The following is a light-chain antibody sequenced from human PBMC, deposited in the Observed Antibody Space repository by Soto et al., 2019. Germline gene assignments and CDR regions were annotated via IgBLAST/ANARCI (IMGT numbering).Light chain of an antibody. CDR1: ESVSSN. CDR3: QQYFNLPPYT. V-gene: IGKV3-15*01. Sequence: EIVLTQSPATLSVSPGDRATLSCRASESVSSNVAWYQQKPGQTPRLLIYGASTRATGVPPRFSGSRSGTEFTLTISSLQSEDFAVYYCQQYFNLPPYTFGQGTKVDFK. J-gene: IGKJ2*01. CDR2: GAS.